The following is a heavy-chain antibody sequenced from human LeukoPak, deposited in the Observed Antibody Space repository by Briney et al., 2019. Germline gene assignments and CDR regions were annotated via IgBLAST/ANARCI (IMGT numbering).Heavy chain of an antibody. D-gene: IGHD4-23*01. V-gene: IGHV4-34*01. CDR3: ARVPSTVAPRRGIFDY. Sequence: SETLSLTCAVYGGSFSGYYWSWIRQPPGKGLEWIGEINHSGSTNYNPSLKSRVTISVDTSKNQLSLKLSSVTAADTAVYYCARVPSTVAPRRGIFDYWGQGTLVTVSS. CDR2: INHSGST. CDR1: GGSFSGYY. J-gene: IGHJ4*02.